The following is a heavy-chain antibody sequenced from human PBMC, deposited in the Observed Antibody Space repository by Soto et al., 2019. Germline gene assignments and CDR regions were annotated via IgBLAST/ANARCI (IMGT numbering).Heavy chain of an antibody. J-gene: IGHJ3*02. D-gene: IGHD3-3*01. CDR1: GGSISSYY. Sequence: PSETLSLTCTVSGGSISSYYWSWIRQPPGKGLEWIGYIYYSGSTNYNPSLKSRVTISVDTSKNQFSLKLSSVTAADTAVYYCERHGVFTIFGLDAFDIWGQGTMVTVSS. V-gene: IGHV4-59*08. CDR3: ERHGVFTIFGLDAFDI. CDR2: IYYSGST.